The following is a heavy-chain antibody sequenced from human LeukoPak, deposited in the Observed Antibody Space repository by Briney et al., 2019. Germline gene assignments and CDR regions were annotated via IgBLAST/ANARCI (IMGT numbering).Heavy chain of an antibody. D-gene: IGHD4-17*01. V-gene: IGHV4-31*03. J-gene: IGHJ5*02. CDR3: ARVYGANPPDA. CDR2: IYYSGKT. Sequence: PSETLSLTCTVSGGSISSGGYYWSWIRQHPGKGLEWNGCIYYSGKTYDSPSLKSRVTISVDTSKNQFSLKLSSVTAADTAVYYCARVYGANPPDAWGQGTLVTVSS. CDR1: GGSISSGGYY.